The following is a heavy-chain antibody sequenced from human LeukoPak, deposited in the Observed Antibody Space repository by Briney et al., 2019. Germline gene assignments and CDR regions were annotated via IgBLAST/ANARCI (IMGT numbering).Heavy chain of an antibody. CDR3: ARSAAGSVYYYYGMDV. V-gene: IGHV1-3*01. J-gene: IGHJ6*02. D-gene: IGHD6-13*01. CDR1: GYTFTSYA. CDR2: INAGNGNT. Sequence: ASVTVSCKASGYTFTSYAMHWVRQAPGQRLEWMGWINAGNGNTKYSQKFQGRVTITRDTSASTAYMELSSLRSEDTAVYYCARSAAGSVYYYYGMDVWGQGTTVTVSS.